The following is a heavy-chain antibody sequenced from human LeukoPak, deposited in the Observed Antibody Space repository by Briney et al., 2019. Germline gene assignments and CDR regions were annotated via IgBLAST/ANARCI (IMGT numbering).Heavy chain of an antibody. D-gene: IGHD1-1*01. CDR3: ARDEIRPPNAWLKSQRGIDY. J-gene: IGHJ4*02. CDR1: GGSFSGYH. CDR2: IDHSGST. Sequence: KPSETLSLTCAVYGGSFSGYHWTWIRQPPGKGLEWIGEIDHSGSTNYNPSLKSRVTISVDTSKNQFSLHLSSVTAADTAVYYCARDEIRPPNAWLKSQRGIDYWGQGILVSVSS. V-gene: IGHV4-34*01.